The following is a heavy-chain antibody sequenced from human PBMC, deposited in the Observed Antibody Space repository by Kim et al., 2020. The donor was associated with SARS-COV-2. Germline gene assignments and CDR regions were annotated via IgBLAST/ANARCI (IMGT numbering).Heavy chain of an antibody. D-gene: IGHD6-19*01. CDR2: IKSKTDGGTT. Sequence: GGSLRLSCAASGFTFSNAWMSWVRQAPGKGMEWVGRIKSKTDGGTTDYAAPVKGRVTISRDDSKNTLYLQMNSLKTENTAVYYCTTDPQQWLVAYYFDYWGQGTLVTVSS. CDR1: GFTFSNAW. CDR3: TTDPQQWLVAYYFDY. J-gene: IGHJ4*02. V-gene: IGHV3-15*01.